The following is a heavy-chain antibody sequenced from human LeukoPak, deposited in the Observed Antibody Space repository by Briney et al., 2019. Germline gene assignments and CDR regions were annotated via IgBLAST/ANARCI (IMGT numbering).Heavy chain of an antibody. CDR1: GGSISSSSHY. V-gene: IGHV4-39*01. J-gene: IGHJ3*02. CDR2: IYYSGST. D-gene: IGHD6-6*01. Sequence: SETLSLTCTVSGGSISSSSHYWGWIRQPPGKGLEWIGNIYYSGSTDYNPSLKSRVTISVDTSKNQFSLKLSSVTAADTAVYYCARRGRVEYSSSSYAFDIWGQGTMVTVSS. CDR3: ARRGRVEYSSSSYAFDI.